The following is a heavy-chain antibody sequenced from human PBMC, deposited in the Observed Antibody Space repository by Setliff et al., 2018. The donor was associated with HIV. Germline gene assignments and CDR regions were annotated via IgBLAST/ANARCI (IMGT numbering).Heavy chain of an antibody. CDR1: GFTFGDYA. J-gene: IGHJ1*01. V-gene: IGHV3-49*03. CDR2: IRSKAYGGTT. D-gene: IGHD6-13*01. CDR3: GSSSSWYNRYFQH. Sequence: GSLRLSCTASGFTFGDYAMSRFRQAPGKGLEWVGFIRSKAYGGTTEYAASVKGRFTISRDDSKSIAYLQMNSLKTEDTAVYYCGSSSSWYNRYFQHWGQGTLVTVSS.